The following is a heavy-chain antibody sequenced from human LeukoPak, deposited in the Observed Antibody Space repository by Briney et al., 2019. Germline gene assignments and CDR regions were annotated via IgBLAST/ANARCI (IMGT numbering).Heavy chain of an antibody. CDR1: GYSFTSYW. J-gene: IGHJ6*02. Sequence: KPGESLKISCKGSGYSFTSYWIGWVRQMPGKGLEWMGIIYPGDSDTRYSPSFQGQVTISAEKSISTAYLQWSSLKASDTAMYYCARQKSVAATRYYYYGMDVWGQGTTVTVSS. D-gene: IGHD2-15*01. V-gene: IGHV5-51*01. CDR3: ARQKSVAATRYYYYGMDV. CDR2: IYPGDSDT.